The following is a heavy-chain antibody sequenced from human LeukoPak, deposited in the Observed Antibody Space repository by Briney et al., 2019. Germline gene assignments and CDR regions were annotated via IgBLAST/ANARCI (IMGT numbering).Heavy chain of an antibody. D-gene: IGHD3-9*01. J-gene: IGHJ6*04. CDR1: GFTLSAYW. Sequence: GGSLRLSCAVSGFTLSAYWMHWVRQAPGKGLVWVSRMNTDGSSTLYADSVKGRFTISRDNAKNTLYLQMNSLRAEDTAVYYCAREQYDILSRRGMDVWGKGPTVTVSS. CDR3: AREQYDILSRRGMDV. CDR2: MNTDGSST. V-gene: IGHV3-74*03.